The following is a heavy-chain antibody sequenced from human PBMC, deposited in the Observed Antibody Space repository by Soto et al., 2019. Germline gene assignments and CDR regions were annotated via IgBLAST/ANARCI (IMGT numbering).Heavy chain of an antibody. CDR3: AREYYSGSGTYYAPFDY. CDR1: GDSISSYY. D-gene: IGHD3-10*01. CDR2: FYTSGST. V-gene: IGHV4-4*07. J-gene: IGHJ4*02. Sequence: PSETLSLTCTVSGDSISSYYWNWIRQPAGKGLEWIGRFYTSGSTNYNPSLKSRVTLSVDMSKNQFSLKLSSVTAADTAVYHCAREYYSGSGTYYAPFDYWGQGTLVTVSS.